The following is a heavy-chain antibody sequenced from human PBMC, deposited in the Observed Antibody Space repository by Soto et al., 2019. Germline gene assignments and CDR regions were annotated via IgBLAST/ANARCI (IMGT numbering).Heavy chain of an antibody. Sequence: SVKVSCKASGGTFSSYAISWVRQAPGQGLEWMGGIIPIFGTANYAQKFQGRVTITADESTSTAYMELSSLRSEDTAVYYCARDTYYYDSSGYQRFFPFDYWGQGTLVTVSS. J-gene: IGHJ4*02. CDR1: GGTFSSYA. D-gene: IGHD3-22*01. V-gene: IGHV1-69*13. CDR3: ARDTYYYDSSGYQRFFPFDY. CDR2: IIPIFGTA.